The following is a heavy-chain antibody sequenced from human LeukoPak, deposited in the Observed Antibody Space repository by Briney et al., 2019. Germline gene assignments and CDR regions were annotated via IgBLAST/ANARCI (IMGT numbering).Heavy chain of an antibody. D-gene: IGHD2-2*01. CDR1: GGSISSGDYY. V-gene: IGHV4-30-4*08. Sequence: SQTLSLTCTVSGGSISSGDYYWSWIRQPPGKGLEWIGYIYYSGSTYYNPSLESRVTISVDTSKNQYSLKLSSVTAADTAVYYCARVVPAAIEFGWFDPWGQGTLVTVSS. J-gene: IGHJ5*02. CDR3: ARVVPAAIEFGWFDP. CDR2: IYYSGST.